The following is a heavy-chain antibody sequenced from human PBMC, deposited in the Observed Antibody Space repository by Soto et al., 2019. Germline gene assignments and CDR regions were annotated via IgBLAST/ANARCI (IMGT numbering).Heavy chain of an antibody. J-gene: IGHJ6*02. V-gene: IGHV1-18*04. D-gene: IGHD4-17*01. Sequence: ASVKVSYKASGYTFTSYGISWVRQAPGQGLEWMGWISAYNGNTNYAQKLQGRVTMTTDTSTSTAYMELRSLRSGDTAVYYCARDLGLYGYGMDVWGQGTTVTVSS. CDR1: GYTFTSYG. CDR3: ARDLGLYGYGMDV. CDR2: ISAYNGNT.